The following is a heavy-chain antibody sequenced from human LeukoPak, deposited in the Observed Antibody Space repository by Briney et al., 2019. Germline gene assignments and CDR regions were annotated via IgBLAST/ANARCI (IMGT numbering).Heavy chain of an antibody. CDR3: ARANPNWNPPDY. CDR2: VYHSGST. D-gene: IGHD1-1*01. V-gene: IGHV4-59*08. Sequence: SETLSLTCTVSGGSMTSYFWSWIRQPPGKGLEWIGYVYHSGSTSYNPSLKSRVSIPEDTSKNQFSLKLSSVTAADTAVHYCARANPNWNPPDYWGQGTLVTVSS. J-gene: IGHJ4*02. CDR1: GGSMTSYF.